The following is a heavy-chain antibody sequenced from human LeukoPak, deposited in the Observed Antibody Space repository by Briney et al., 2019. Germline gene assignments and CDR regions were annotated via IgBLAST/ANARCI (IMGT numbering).Heavy chain of an antibody. CDR1: GFTFSSYG. D-gene: IGHD1-26*01. V-gene: IGHV3-30*18. CDR3: AKGSASSDYYMDV. CDR2: ISYDGSKK. Sequence: GGSLRLSCAASGFTFSSYGMHWVRQAPGKGLEWVAVISYDGSKKYYADSVKGRFTISRDNSKNSLYLQMNSLRTEDTALYYCAKGSASSDYYMDVWGQGTTVTVSS. J-gene: IGHJ6*03.